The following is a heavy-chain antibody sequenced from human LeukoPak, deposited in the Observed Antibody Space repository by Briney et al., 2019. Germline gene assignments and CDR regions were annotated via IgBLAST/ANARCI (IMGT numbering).Heavy chain of an antibody. CDR2: IYPGDSDT. D-gene: IGHD2-21*02. J-gene: IGHJ4*02. CDR3: ATSGVTATFAY. CDR1: GYSFTNYW. V-gene: IGHV5-51*01. Sequence: KAGESLKVSCKGSGYSFTNYWIDWVRQMPGKGLEWMGIIYPGDSDTKYSPSFQGQVTISVDKSISTAYLQWSSLKASDTAMYYCATSGVTATFAYWGQGTLVTVSS.